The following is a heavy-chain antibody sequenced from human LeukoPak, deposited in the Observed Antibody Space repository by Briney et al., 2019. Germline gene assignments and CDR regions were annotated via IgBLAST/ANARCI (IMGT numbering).Heavy chain of an antibody. CDR3: ARHMGLGYSYGYPYFDY. CDR1: GGSISSYY. J-gene: IGHJ4*02. V-gene: IGHV4-59*08. D-gene: IGHD5-18*01. CDR2: IYYSGST. Sequence: SETLSLTCAVSGGSISSYYWSWIRQPPGKGLEWIGYIYYSGSTNYNPSLKSRVTISVDTSKNQFSLKLSSVTAADTAVYYCARHMGLGYSYGYPYFDYWRQGTLVTVSS.